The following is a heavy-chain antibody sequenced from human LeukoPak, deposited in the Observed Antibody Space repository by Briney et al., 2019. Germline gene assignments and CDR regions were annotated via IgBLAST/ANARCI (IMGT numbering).Heavy chain of an antibody. Sequence: XXSXAXXXXXQAXGQRLEWMGWINAGNGNTKYSQKFQGRVTITRDTSASTAYMELSSLRSEDTAVYYCALNYYDSSGYSPLDYWGQGTLVTVSS. D-gene: IGHD3-22*01. CDR1: XXSXA. CDR3: ALNYYDSSGYSPLDY. CDR2: INAGNGNT. V-gene: IGHV1-3*01. J-gene: IGHJ4*02.